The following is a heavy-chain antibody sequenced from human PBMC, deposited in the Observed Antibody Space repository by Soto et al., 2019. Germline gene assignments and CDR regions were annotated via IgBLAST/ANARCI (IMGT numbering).Heavy chain of an antibody. CDR1: GFTFSSYA. D-gene: IGHD3-9*01. J-gene: IGHJ4*02. V-gene: IGHV3-23*01. Sequence: EVQLLESGGGVVQPGGSLRLSCAASGFTFSSYAMSWVRQAPGKGLEWVSAISGSGGSTYYADSVKGRFTISRDNSKNTLYLQMNSLRAEDTAVYYCANYEWGYDIQRFDYWGQGTLVTVSS. CDR3: ANYEWGYDIQRFDY. CDR2: ISGSGGST.